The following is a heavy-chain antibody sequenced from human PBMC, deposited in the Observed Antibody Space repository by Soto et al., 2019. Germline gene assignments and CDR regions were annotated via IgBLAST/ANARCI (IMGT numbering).Heavy chain of an antibody. D-gene: IGHD4-17*01. Sequence: PGGSLRLSCAASGFTFSSYAMSWVRQAPGKGLEWVSAISAGGVATNHADSVKGRFTISRDNSKNTLYLQMNKMRAEDTALYYCAKARESDGAHRPFANSGQGTLVTVSS. V-gene: IGHV3-23*01. CDR1: GFTFSSYA. CDR2: ISAGGVAT. CDR3: AKARESDGAHRPFAN. J-gene: IGHJ1*01.